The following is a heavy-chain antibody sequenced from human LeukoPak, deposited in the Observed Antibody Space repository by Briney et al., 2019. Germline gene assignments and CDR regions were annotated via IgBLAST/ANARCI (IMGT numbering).Heavy chain of an antibody. CDR1: GGSISNSYYY. CDR3: ARDLNTMVRGVPQV. D-gene: IGHD3-10*01. Sequence: PSETLSLTCTVSGGSISNSYYYWGWIRQPPGKGLEWIGSMYYSGSTYYNPSLKSRVTISVDTSKNQFSLKLSSVTAADTAVYYCARDLNTMVRGVPQVWGQGTLVTVSS. CDR2: MYYSGST. J-gene: IGHJ4*02. V-gene: IGHV4-39*07.